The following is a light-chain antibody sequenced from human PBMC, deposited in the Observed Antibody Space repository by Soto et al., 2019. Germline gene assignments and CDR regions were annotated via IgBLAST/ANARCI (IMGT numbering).Light chain of an antibody. J-gene: IGKJ1*01. CDR2: AAS. V-gene: IGKV1-39*01. CDR1: QTISRF. CDR3: QQYGSYPWM. Sequence: DIQMTQSPSSLSASVGDRVTITCRASQTISRFLSWYQKKPGKAPKLLIYAASTLQPGVPSRFSGSGSGTDFTLTIRSLQPEDFATYYCQQYGSYPWMFGQGTKVEVK.